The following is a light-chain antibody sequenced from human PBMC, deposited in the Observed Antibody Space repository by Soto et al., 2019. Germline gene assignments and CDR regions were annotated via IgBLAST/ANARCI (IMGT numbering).Light chain of an antibody. V-gene: IGLV2-14*01. CDR3: GSYTTTNTYV. Sequence: QSALTQPASVSGSPGQSITISCTGTSSDVGGYNYVSWSQQHPGKAPKLMIYEVSNRPSGVSNRFAGSKSGNTASLTISGLQAEDEADYYCGSYTTTNTYVFGTGTKVTV. J-gene: IGLJ1*01. CDR2: EVS. CDR1: SSDVGGYNY.